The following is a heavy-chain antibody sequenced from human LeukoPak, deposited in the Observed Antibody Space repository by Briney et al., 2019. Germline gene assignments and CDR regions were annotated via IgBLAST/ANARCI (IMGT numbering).Heavy chain of an antibody. CDR2: IYTSGST. V-gene: IGHV4-61*02. CDR1: GGSISSGSYY. Sequence: SETLSLTCTVSGGSISSGSYYWSWIRQPAGKGLEWIGRIYTSGSTNYNPSLKSRVTISVDTSKNQFSLKLSSVTAADTAVYYCARNRQLWLPFDYWGQGTLVTVSS. J-gene: IGHJ4*02. D-gene: IGHD5-18*01. CDR3: ARNRQLWLPFDY.